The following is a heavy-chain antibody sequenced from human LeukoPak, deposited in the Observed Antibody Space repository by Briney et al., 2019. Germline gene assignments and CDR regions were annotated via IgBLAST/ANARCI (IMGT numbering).Heavy chain of an antibody. CDR3: AKARIAVAGSLDY. D-gene: IGHD6-19*01. Sequence: PGGSLRLSCAASGFTFSDYYMSWVRQAPGKGLEWVAVISYDGSNKYYADSVKGRFTISRDNSKNTLYLQMNSLRAEDTAVYYCAKARIAVAGSLDYWGQGTLVTVSS. CDR1: GFTFSDYY. V-gene: IGHV3-30*18. J-gene: IGHJ4*02. CDR2: ISYDGSNK.